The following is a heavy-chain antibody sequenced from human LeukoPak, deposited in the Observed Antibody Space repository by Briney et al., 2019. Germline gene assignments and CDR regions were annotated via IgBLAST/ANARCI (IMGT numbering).Heavy chain of an antibody. V-gene: IGHV3-7*04. J-gene: IGHJ6*02. CDR1: GFTFSRYW. Sequence: GSLRLSCAASGFTFSRYWMSWVRQAPGKGLEWVANIKQEGGEKYYVDSVKGRFTISRDNAKNSLFLQMNSVRAEDTAVYFCARGVDGHGDSDYSYHYGVDAWGQGTTVTVSS. CDR3: ARGVDGHGDSDYSYHYGVDA. CDR2: IKQEGGEK. D-gene: IGHD2-15*01.